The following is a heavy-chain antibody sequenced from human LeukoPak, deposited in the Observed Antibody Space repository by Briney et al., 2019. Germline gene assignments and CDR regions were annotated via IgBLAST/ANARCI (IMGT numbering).Heavy chain of an antibody. J-gene: IGHJ4*02. CDR3: AKALGVNDWDFDY. CDR2: ISGSGGST. Sequence: PGGSLRFSCAASGFAFSSYAMSWVRQAPGKGLEWVSAISGSGGSTYYADCVKGRFTISRDNSKNTLYLQMNSLRAEDTAVYYCAKALGVNDWDFDYWGQGTLVTVSS. D-gene: IGHD2-21*01. V-gene: IGHV3-23*01. CDR1: GFAFSSYA.